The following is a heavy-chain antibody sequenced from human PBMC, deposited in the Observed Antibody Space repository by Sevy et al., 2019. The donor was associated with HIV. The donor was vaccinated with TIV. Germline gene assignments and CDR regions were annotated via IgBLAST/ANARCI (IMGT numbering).Heavy chain of an antibody. Sequence: GGSLRLSCAASGFTFTSYSMHWVRQAPGKALEWVATLTYDATNKDYADSVKGRFTISRDNSRNSLFLQMNSLRSEDTAVYYCALERLSSNVAEYFQNWGQGTLVTVSS. J-gene: IGHJ1*01. V-gene: IGHV3-30-3*01. CDR3: ALERLSSNVAEYFQN. CDR1: GFTFTSYS. CDR2: LTYDATNK. D-gene: IGHD1-1*01.